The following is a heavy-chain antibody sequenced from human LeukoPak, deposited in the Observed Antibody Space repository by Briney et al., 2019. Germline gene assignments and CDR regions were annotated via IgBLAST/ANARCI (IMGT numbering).Heavy chain of an antibody. CDR3: ARAGDCTNGVCYTGEGNYYYYMDV. V-gene: IGHV3-30*04. CDR2: ISYDGSNK. Sequence: GGSLRLSCAASGFTFSSYAMHWVRQAPGKGLEGGAVISYDGSNKYYADSVKGRFTISRDNSKNTLYLQMNSLRAEDTAVYYCARAGDCTNGVCYTGEGNYYYYMDVWGKGTTVTVSS. D-gene: IGHD2-8*01. CDR1: GFTFSSYA. J-gene: IGHJ6*03.